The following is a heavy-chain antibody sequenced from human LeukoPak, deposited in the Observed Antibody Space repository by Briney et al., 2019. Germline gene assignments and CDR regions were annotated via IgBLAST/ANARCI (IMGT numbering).Heavy chain of an antibody. V-gene: IGHV3-23*01. Sequence: GRSLRLSCAASGFTFSSYAMSWVRQAPGKGLEWVSAISGSGGSTYYADSVKGRFTISRDNSKNTLYLQMNSLRAEDTAVYYCAKRKYSSGAIDYWGQGTLVTVSS. D-gene: IGHD6-19*01. CDR2: ISGSGGST. J-gene: IGHJ4*02. CDR3: AKRKYSSGAIDY. CDR1: GFTFSSYA.